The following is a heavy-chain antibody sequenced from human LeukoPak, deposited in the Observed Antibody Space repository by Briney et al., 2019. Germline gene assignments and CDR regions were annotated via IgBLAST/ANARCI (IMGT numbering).Heavy chain of an antibody. CDR1: GYTFNTYA. CDR3: AKDNYGDYIYYYYGMDV. V-gene: IGHV3-23*01. CDR2: ISDTGGST. D-gene: IGHD4-17*01. J-gene: IGHJ6*02. Sequence: PGGSLRLSCAASGYTFNTYAMSWVRQAPGKGLEWVSSISDTGGSTYYADSVRGRFTISRDNSKSTLYLQMNSLRAEDTAIYYCAKDNYGDYIYYYYGMDVWGQGTTVTVSS.